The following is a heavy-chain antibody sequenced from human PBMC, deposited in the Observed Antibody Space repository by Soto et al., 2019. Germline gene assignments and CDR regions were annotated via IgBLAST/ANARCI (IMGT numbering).Heavy chain of an antibody. CDR3: ARDYSGSLDC. CDR1: GFTFSSYS. D-gene: IGHD5-12*01. V-gene: IGHV3-33*01. CDR2: IWYDGSNK. Sequence: QVQLVESGGGVVQPGRSLRLSCEASGFTFSSYSMHWVRQAPGKGLEWVAVIWYDGSNKYYADSVKGRFTISRDNSKNTLYLQMNSLRAEDTAVYYCARDYSGSLDCWGQGTLVTVSS. J-gene: IGHJ4*02.